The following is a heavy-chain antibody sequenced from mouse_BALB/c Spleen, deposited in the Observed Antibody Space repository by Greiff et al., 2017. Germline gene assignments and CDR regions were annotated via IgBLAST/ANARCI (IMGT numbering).Heavy chain of an antibody. CDR3: ARLLLLRSWFAY. Sequence: EVMLVESGGDLVKPGGSLKLSCAASGFTFSSYGMSWVRQTPDKRLEWVATISSGGSYTYYPDSVKGRFTISRDNAKNTLYLQMSSLKSEDTAMYYCARLLLLRSWFAYWGQGTLVTVSA. J-gene: IGHJ3*01. CDR2: ISSGGSYT. V-gene: IGHV5-6*01. D-gene: IGHD1-1*01. CDR1: GFTFSSYG.